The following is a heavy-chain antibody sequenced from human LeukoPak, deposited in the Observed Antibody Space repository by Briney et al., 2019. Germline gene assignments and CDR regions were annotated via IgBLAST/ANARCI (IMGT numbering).Heavy chain of an antibody. CDR1: GGSISSYY. Sequence: SETLSLTCTVSGGSISSYYWSWIRQPAGKGLEWIGRISTSVSTNYNPSLKSRVTMSVDTSKNQFSLKLSSVTAADTAVYYCARAGSSWFNQYYFDYWGQGTLVTVSS. CDR2: ISTSVST. V-gene: IGHV4-4*07. CDR3: ARAGSSWFNQYYFDY. D-gene: IGHD6-13*01. J-gene: IGHJ4*02.